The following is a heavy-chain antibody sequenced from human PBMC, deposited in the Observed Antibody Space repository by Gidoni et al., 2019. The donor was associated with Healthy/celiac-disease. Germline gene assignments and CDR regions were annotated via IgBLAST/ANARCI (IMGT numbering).Heavy chain of an antibody. CDR3: ASMAGTVDY. CDR1: GFTFSSYA. CDR2: ISYDGSNK. J-gene: IGHJ4*02. D-gene: IGHD6-19*01. V-gene: IGHV3-30-3*01. Sequence: VQLVESGGGVVQPGRSLRLSCAASGFTFSSYAMHWVRQAPGKGLEWVAVISYDGSNKYYADSVKGRFTISRDNSKNTLYLQMNSLRAEDTAVYYCASMAGTVDYWGQGTLVTVSS.